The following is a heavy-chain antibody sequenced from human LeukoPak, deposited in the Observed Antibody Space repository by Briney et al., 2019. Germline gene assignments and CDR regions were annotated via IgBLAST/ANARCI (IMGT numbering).Heavy chain of an antibody. Sequence: SVKVSCKASGGTFSSYAISWVRQAPGQGLEWMGGIIPIFGTANYAQKFQGRVTMTTDTSTSTAHMELRSLRSDDTAVYYCARGGYSINWFDPWGQGTLVTVSS. V-gene: IGHV1-69*05. CDR1: GGTFSSYA. CDR3: ARGGYSINWFDP. J-gene: IGHJ5*02. CDR2: IIPIFGTA. D-gene: IGHD6-13*01.